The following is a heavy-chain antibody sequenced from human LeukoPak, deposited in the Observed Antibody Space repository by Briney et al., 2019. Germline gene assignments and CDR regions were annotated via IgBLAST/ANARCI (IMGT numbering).Heavy chain of an antibody. CDR1: GFTVSSNY. V-gene: IGHV3-53*01. CDR3: AKSGRGWNTGYYSPSDY. D-gene: IGHD3-22*01. CDR2: TYSGGRT. J-gene: IGHJ4*02. Sequence: GGSLRLSCAASGFTVSSNYMSWVRQAPGKGLEWVSVTYSGGRTYYADSVKGRFTIYRDNSKNTLYLQMNSLSAEDTALYYCAKSGRGWNTGYYSPSDYWGQGTLVTVSS.